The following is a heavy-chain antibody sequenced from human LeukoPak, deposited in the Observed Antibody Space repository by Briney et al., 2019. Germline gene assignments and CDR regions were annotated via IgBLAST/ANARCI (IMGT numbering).Heavy chain of an antibody. CDR3: ARISTAVAGADY. J-gene: IGHJ4*02. D-gene: IGHD6-19*01. V-gene: IGHV4-39*01. CDR1: GGSVSSHSYY. CDR2: MHYIGSS. Sequence: PSETLSLTCTVSGGSVSSHSYYWGWIRQPPGKGLEWIGSMHYIGSSYYNPSLKSRVTISIDTSKNQFSLNLSSVTAADTAVYYCARISTAVAGADYWGQGTLVTVSS.